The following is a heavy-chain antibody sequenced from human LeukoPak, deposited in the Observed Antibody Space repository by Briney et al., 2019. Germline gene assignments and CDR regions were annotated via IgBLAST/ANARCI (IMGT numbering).Heavy chain of an antibody. CDR2: TTPIFGTA. CDR3: ARGGISYYYDSSGYPFDY. D-gene: IGHD3-22*01. CDR1: GGTSAAMV. V-gene: IGHV1-69*05. Sequence: SVKVSCKASGGTSAAMVSALCDKPLGQGLKGLGRTTPIFGTANYAQKFQGRVTITTDESTSTAYMELSSLRSEDTAVYYCARGGISYYYDSSGYPFDYWGQGTLVTVSS. J-gene: IGHJ4*02.